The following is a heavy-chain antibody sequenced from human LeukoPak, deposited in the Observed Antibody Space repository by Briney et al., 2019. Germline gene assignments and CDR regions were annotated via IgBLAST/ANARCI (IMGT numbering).Heavy chain of an antibody. CDR2: ISGSGGST. CDR1: GFTFSSYA. Sequence: GGSLRLSCAASGFTFSSYAMSWVRQAPGKGLEWVSAISGSGGSTYYADSVKGRFTISRDDSKNTAYLQMNSLKTEDTAVYYCTRRRYSYGIPDYWGQGTLVTVSS. V-gene: IGHV3-23*01. J-gene: IGHJ4*02. CDR3: TRRRYSYGIPDY. D-gene: IGHD5-18*01.